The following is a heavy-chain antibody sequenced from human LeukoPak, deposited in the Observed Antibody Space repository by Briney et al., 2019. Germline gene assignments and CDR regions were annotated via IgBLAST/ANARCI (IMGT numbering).Heavy chain of an antibody. CDR2: INQPGSAT. D-gene: IGHD2-2*03. CDR3: EREGSGTGYYYFDY. V-gene: IGHV3-7*04. J-gene: IGHJ4*02. CDR1: GLTFRLNW. Sequence: GGSLRLSCAPSGLTFRLNWMIWVRQAPGKGLESVANINQPGSATYYVDSVKGRFTISRDNAKNSVYLQMNSMRAEDSEDHYCEREGSGTGYYYFDYWGQGTPVTVSS.